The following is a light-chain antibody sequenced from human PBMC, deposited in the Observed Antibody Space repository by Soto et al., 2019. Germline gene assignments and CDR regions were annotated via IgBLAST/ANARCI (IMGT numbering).Light chain of an antibody. CDR2: KAS. Sequence: IQVARRPWNVCTSRGARDHITYRASQSISSWLAWFQQKPGKAPKLLIYKASSLQSGVSSRFSGGGSATEFTLTTRSLQPDDFPTYYCHQYKTYWTFGPGTKVDIK. J-gene: IGKJ1*01. CDR3: HQYKTYWT. V-gene: IGKV1-5*03. CDR1: QSISSW.